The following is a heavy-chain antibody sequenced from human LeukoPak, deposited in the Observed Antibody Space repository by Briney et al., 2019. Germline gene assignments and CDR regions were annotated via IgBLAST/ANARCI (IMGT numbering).Heavy chain of an antibody. CDR3: ARSGIAVDEGNFDS. CDR2: TYYRSKWYN. CDR1: GDSVSSNTDV. V-gene: IGHV6-1*01. Sequence: QTLSLTCAISGDSVSSNTDVWNWIRQSPSRGLEWLGRTYYRSKWYNDYAVSVRGRITISPDTSKNQFSLRLTSVTPADTAVFYCARSGIAVDEGNFDSWGQGTLVTVSS. J-gene: IGHJ4*02. D-gene: IGHD6-19*01.